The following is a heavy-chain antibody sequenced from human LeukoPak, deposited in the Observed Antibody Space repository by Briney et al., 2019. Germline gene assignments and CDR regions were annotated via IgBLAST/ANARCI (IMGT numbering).Heavy chain of an antibody. V-gene: IGHV3-23*01. J-gene: IGHJ4*02. CDR3: ARDWAGGPHDH. CDR2: ISGSGDST. CDR1: GFTFSSYA. Sequence: PGGSLRLSCAASGFTFSSYAMSWVRQAPGKGLEWVSTISGSGDSTNYADSVKGRFTISRDNSKNTLYLQMNSLRAEDTAVYYCARDWAGGPHDHWGQGTLVTVSS. D-gene: IGHD3-10*01.